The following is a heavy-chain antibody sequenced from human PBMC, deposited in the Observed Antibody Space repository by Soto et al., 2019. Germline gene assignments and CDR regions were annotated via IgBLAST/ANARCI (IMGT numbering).Heavy chain of an antibody. CDR1: GHSFTRYW. CDR2: VDPSDSYT. J-gene: IGHJ5*02. D-gene: IGHD3-9*01. CDR3: ARHAGDIMTGYDENWFDP. V-gene: IGHV5-10-1*01. Sequence: GESLKISCKGSGHSFTRYWISWVRQMPGKGLEWMGRVDPSDSYTNYSPSSQGHVTISADKSTSTAYLQSRSLKASNTAMYYGARHAGDIMTGYDENWFDPWGQGTLVTVSS.